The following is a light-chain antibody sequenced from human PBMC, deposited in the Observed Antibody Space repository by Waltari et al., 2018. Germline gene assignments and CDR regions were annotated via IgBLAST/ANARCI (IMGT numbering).Light chain of an antibody. V-gene: IGLV1-51*02. Sequence: QSVLTQPPSVSAAPGQRVTISCSGGSSNIGNNYVSWYRQFPGTAPKLLIYENSGRPSEIPVRFSGSKSGTSATLDITGLQAGDEADYYCGTWDSSLSGAVFGGGTHLTVL. CDR2: ENS. CDR3: GTWDSSLSGAV. CDR1: SSNIGNNY. J-gene: IGLJ7*01.